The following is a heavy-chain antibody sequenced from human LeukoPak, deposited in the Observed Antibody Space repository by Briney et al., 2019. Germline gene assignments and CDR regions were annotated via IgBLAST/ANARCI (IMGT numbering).Heavy chain of an antibody. J-gene: IGHJ4*02. V-gene: IGHV4-59*01. CDR1: GGSISSYY. D-gene: IGHD4-23*01. CDR3: AASTPGGNSYFDY. CDR2: IYYSGST. Sequence: SETLSLTCTVSGGSISSYYWSWIRQPPGKGLEWIGYIYYSGSTNYNPSLKSRVTISVDTSKNQFSLKLSSVTAADTAVYYCAASTPGGNSYFDYWGQGTLVTVSS.